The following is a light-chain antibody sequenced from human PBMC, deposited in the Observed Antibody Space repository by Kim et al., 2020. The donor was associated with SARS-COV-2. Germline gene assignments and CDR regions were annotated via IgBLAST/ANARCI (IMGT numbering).Light chain of an antibody. CDR3: QSYDNSLSGWV. CDR2: GNS. J-gene: IGLJ3*02. Sequence: HRGTISCTGSSSNIGAGYDVHWYQQLPGTAPKLLIYGNSNRPSGVPDRFSGSKSGTSASLAITGLQAEDEADYYCQSYDNSLSGWVFGGGTQLTVL. V-gene: IGLV1-40*01. CDR1: SSNIGAGYD.